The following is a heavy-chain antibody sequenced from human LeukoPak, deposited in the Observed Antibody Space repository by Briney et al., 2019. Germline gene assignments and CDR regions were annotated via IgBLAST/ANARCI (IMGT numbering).Heavy chain of an antibody. V-gene: IGHV3-30-3*01. CDR1: GFTFSSHA. CDR3: ASLAGFDY. J-gene: IGHJ4*02. Sequence: GGSLRLSCAASGFTFSSHAMHWVRQAPGKGLEWVAVISYDGSNKYYADSVKGRFTISRDNSKNTLYLQMNSLRAEDTAVYYCASLAGFDYWGQGTLVTVSS. CDR2: ISYDGSNK.